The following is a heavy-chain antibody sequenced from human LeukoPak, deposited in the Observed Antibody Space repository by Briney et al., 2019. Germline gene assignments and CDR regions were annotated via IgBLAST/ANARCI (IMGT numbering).Heavy chain of an antibody. Sequence: SETLSLTCTVSGGSFNDYYWTWIRQPPGKGLEWIGYVFHSGSINYNPSLKSRLTISIDTSTNRFSLRLSSVTAADTAVYYCARLSGYSSNWLDYWGQGTLVSVSS. CDR2: VFHSGSI. V-gene: IGHV4-59*08. J-gene: IGHJ4*02. D-gene: IGHD6-13*01. CDR3: ARLSGYSSNWLDY. CDR1: GGSFNDYY.